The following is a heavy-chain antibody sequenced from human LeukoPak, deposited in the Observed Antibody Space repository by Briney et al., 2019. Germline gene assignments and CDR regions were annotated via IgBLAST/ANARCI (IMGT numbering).Heavy chain of an antibody. CDR1: GFTFSSYS. CDR2: ISSSSSYI. Sequence: GGSLRLSCAASGFTFSSYSMNWVRQAPGKGLEWVSSISSSSSYIHYADSVKGRFTISRDNAKNSLYLQMNSLRAEDTAVYYCARDRPRTGGGAFDIWGQGTMVTVSS. D-gene: IGHD6-6*01. V-gene: IGHV3-21*01. J-gene: IGHJ3*02. CDR3: ARDRPRTGGGAFDI.